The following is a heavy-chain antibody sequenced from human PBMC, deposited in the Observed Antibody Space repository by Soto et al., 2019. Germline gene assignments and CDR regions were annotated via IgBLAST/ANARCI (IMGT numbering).Heavy chain of an antibody. CDR1: GVDFNNYW. CDR2: INNVASII. J-gene: IGHJ4*02. Sequence: GGSLRLSCSVSGVDFNNYWMHWIRQTPWKELVWVSHINNVASIINYADSVRGRFTISRDNAGNTLYLQMNSLGVDDTATYYSASHAGRGLKYWAQGTSLTVSS. CDR3: ASHAGRGLKY. V-gene: IGHV3-74*01.